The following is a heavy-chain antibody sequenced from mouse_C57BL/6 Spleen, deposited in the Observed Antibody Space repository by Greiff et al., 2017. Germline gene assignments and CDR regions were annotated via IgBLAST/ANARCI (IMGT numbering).Heavy chain of an antibody. CDR1: GFSLSTFGMG. D-gene: IGHD1-1*01. V-gene: IGHV8-8*01. CDR3: ARMVTTVDLYFDV. J-gene: IGHJ1*03. CDR2: IWWDDDK. Sequence: QVTLKESGPGILQPSQTLSLTCSFSGFSLSTFGMGVGWIRQPSGKGLEWLAHIWWDDDKYYNPALTSRLTIYKDTSNNQVFLKIANVDTADTATDYCARMVTTVDLYFDVWGTGTTVTVSS.